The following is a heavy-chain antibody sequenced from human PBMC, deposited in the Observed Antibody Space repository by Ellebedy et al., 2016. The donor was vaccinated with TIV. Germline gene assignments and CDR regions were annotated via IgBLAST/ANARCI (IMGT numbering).Heavy chain of an antibody. V-gene: IGHV4-38-2*01. D-gene: IGHD2/OR15-2a*01. CDR1: GYSISTGSY. Sequence: SETLSLTCAVSGYSISTGSYWGWIRQPPGKGLEWIGSIYHSGGTYYNPSLKRRVSISMDTSRNQFSLRLSSVTAADTAIFYCATFRNLDGFDIWGQGTMVTVSS. CDR3: ATFRNLDGFDI. CDR2: IYHSGGT. J-gene: IGHJ3*02.